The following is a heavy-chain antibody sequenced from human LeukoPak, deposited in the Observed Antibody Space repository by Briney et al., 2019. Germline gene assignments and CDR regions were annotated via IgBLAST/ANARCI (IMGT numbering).Heavy chain of an antibody. J-gene: IGHJ4*02. CDR2: ISSSSSYI. V-gene: IGHV3-21*01. D-gene: IGHD3-22*01. CDR3: AKVNSVGMIVQYFDY. Sequence: GGSLRLSCAASGFTFNSYSMNWVRQAPGKGLEWVSSISSSSSYIYYADSVKGRFTISRDNAKNSLYLQMNSLRAEDTAVYYCAKVNSVGMIVQYFDYWGQGTLVTVSS. CDR1: GFTFNSYS.